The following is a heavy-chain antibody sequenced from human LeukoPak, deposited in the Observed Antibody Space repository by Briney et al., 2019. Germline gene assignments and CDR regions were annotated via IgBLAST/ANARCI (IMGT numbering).Heavy chain of an antibody. Sequence: SETLSLTCTVSGGSISSYYWSWIRQPPGKGLEWIGYIYYSGSTYYNPSLKSRVTISVDTSKNQFSLKLSSVTAADTAVYYCAKMTTVTTFDYWGQGTLVTVSS. CDR3: AKMTTVTTFDY. D-gene: IGHD4-17*01. V-gene: IGHV4-59*06. J-gene: IGHJ4*02. CDR1: GGSISSYY. CDR2: IYYSGST.